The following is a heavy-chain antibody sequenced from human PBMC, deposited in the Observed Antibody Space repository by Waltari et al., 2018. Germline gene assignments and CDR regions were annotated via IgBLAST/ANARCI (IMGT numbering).Heavy chain of an antibody. V-gene: IGHV3-23*04. J-gene: IGHJ3*02. CDR2: FSGSGGST. Sequence: EVQPVESGGGLVQSGGSLRIPCAASGITLSSYAMSWVRQAPGEGMEWVSAFSGSGGSTYYEDSVKVRFTISRDNSKNSLYLEMNGRMAEDTAVYYCAKDYNWNYVEAFDIWGQGTMVTVSS. CDR1: GITLSSYA. D-gene: IGHD1-7*01. CDR3: AKDYNWNYVEAFDI.